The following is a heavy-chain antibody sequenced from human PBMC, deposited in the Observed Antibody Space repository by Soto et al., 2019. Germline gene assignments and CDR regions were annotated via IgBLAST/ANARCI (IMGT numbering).Heavy chain of an antibody. J-gene: IGHJ4*02. CDR3: TISRVDLEWYRGDDY. CDR2: IRSKANSYAT. V-gene: IGHV3-73*01. D-gene: IGHD3-3*01. CDR1: GFTFSGSA. Sequence: GGSLRLSCAASGFTFSGSAMHWVRQASGKGLEWVGRIRSKANSYATAYAASVKGRFTISRDDSKNTAYLQMNSLKTEDTAVYYCTISRVDLEWYRGDDYWGQGTLVTVSS.